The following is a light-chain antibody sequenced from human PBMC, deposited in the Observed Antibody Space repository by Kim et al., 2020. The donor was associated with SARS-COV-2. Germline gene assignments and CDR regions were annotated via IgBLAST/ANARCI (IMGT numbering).Light chain of an antibody. CDR1: SLRSYY. V-gene: IGLV3-19*01. CDR2: GKN. J-gene: IGLJ2*01. Sequence: SSELTQDPAVSVALGQTVRITCQGDSLRSYYASWYQQKPGQAPVLVIYGKNNRPSGIPDRFSGSSSGNTASLTITWAQAEAEADYYCNSRDSSGKHVVFG. CDR3: NSRDSSGKHVV.